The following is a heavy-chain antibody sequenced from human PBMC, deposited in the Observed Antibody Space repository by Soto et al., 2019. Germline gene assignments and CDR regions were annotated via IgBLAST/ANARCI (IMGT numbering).Heavy chain of an antibody. CDR1: GGSVSSGSYY. J-gene: IGHJ4*02. V-gene: IGHV4-61*01. CDR3: ARGVSACRFDY. D-gene: IGHD2-2*01. CDR2: IYYSGST. Sequence: ALGTLSLTCTVSGGSVSSGSYYWGWVRQPPGKGLEWIGYIYYSGSTNYNPSLKSRVTISVDTSKNQFSLKLRSVTAADTAVYYCARGVSACRFDYWGQGTLVTVSS.